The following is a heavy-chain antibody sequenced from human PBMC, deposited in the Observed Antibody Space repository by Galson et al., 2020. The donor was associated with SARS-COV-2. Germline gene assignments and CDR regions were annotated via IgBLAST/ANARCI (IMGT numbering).Heavy chain of an antibody. Sequence: SVKVSCKASGGTFSSYAISWVRQAPGQGLEWMGGIIPIFGTANYAQKFQGRVTITADESTSTAYMELSSLRSEDTAVYYCARHLRHYYDRSGYFPLDYYYGMDVWGQGTTVTVSS. CDR2: IIPIFGTA. J-gene: IGHJ6*02. V-gene: IGHV1-69*13. D-gene: IGHD3-22*01. CDR3: ARHLRHYYDRSGYFPLDYYYGMDV. CDR1: GGTFSSYA.